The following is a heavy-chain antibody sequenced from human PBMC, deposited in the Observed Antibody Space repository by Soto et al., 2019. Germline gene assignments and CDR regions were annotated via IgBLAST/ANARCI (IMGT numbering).Heavy chain of an antibody. CDR3: ARGEGIVVVVAANDYYGMDV. J-gene: IGHJ6*02. V-gene: IGHV1-69*12. CDR2: IIPIFGTA. CDR1: GGTFSSYA. Sequence: QVQLVQSGAEVKKPGSSVKVSCKASGGTFSSYAISWVRQAPGQGLEWMGGIIPIFGTANYAKKFQGRVTITADESTSTAYMELSSLRSEDTAVYYCARGEGIVVVVAANDYYGMDVWGQGTTVTVSS. D-gene: IGHD2-15*01.